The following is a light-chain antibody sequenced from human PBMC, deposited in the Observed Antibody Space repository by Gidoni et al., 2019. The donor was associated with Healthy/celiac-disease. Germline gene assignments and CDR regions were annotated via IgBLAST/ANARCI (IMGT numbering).Light chain of an antibody. J-gene: IGKJ2*01. CDR1: QDISNY. CDR3: QQYDNLRRT. Sequence: DIQMTQSPSSLSASVGDRVTITCQASQDISNYLNWYQQKPGKAPKLLIYDASKLETGVPSSFSGSGSGTDFTFTISSLQPEDIATYYCQQYDNLRRTFGQGTKLEIK. CDR2: DAS. V-gene: IGKV1-33*01.